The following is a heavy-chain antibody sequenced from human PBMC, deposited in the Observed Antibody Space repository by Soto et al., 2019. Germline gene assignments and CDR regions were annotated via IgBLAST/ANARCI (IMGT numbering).Heavy chain of an antibody. CDR3: ETDSIERYYYGMGV. CDR2: IRSSGRTI. J-gene: IGHJ6*02. D-gene: IGHD2-21*01. Sequence: GGSLGLFCSTSGLIFSSYEMNWVRQAPGKGLEWVSNIRSSGRTIYYADSVKGRFSISRDNAKNPLYLQMNNLRDEDTAIYYCETDSIERYYYGMGVRGQGNTVTVSS. CDR1: GLIFSSYE. V-gene: IGHV3-48*03.